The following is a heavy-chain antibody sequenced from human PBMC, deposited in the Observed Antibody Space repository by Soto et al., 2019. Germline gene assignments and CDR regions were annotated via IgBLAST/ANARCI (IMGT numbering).Heavy chain of an antibody. J-gene: IGHJ5*02. V-gene: IGHV4-39*01. Sequence: QLQLQESGPGLVKPSETLSLTCFVSGDSITSSGNFWVWIRQSPGKGLEWIGSVSFAGNSYYNPSLEGRVIISVNTSKNQFSLKLSSVTAADTAVYYCARRVGGYDNWFDPWGQGTLVTVSS. CDR3: ARRVGGYDNWFDP. CDR2: VSFAGNS. CDR1: GDSITSSGNF. D-gene: IGHD5-12*01.